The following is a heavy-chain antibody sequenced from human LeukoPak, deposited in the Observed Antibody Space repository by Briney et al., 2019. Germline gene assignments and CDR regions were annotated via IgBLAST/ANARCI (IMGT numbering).Heavy chain of an antibody. CDR3: ARDTNTAMADFDY. Sequence: PGGSLRLSCAASGFTFSSYEMNWVRQAPGKGLEWVSYISSSGSTIYYADSVKGRFTTSRDNAKNSLYPQMNSLRAEDTAVYYCARDTNTAMADFDYWGQGTLVTVSS. J-gene: IGHJ4*02. CDR2: ISSSGSTI. D-gene: IGHD5-18*01. CDR1: GFTFSSYE. V-gene: IGHV3-48*03.